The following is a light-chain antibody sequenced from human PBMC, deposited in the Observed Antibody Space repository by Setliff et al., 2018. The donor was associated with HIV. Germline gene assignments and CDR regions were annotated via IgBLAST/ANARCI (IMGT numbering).Light chain of an antibody. V-gene: IGLV2-23*02. CDR3: CSYAGGGSYV. CDR1: SSDVGHYNL. Sequence: QSALTQPASVSGSPGQSINISCTGTSSDVGHYNLVSWYQLHPGKASQLMIYDVSKRPSGVSNRSSGSKSGNTASLTIFGLQPEDESDYFCCSYAGGGSYVFGSGTKVTVL. J-gene: IGLJ1*01. CDR2: DVS.